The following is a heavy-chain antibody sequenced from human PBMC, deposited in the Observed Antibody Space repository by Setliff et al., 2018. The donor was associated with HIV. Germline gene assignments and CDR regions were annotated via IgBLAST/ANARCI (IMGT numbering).Heavy chain of an antibody. CDR2: MNPNSGNT. CDR1: GYTFTNYD. D-gene: IGHD6-19*01. J-gene: IGHJ5*02. V-gene: IGHV1-8*01. Sequence: GASVKVSCKASGYTFTNYDINWVRQATGQGLEWMGWMNPNSGNTGYAQKFQGRVTMTRNTSISTAYMELSSLRSDDTAVYYCARDSGMAVVGTWRRLDPWGQGTLVTVSS. CDR3: ARDSGMAVVGTWRRLDP.